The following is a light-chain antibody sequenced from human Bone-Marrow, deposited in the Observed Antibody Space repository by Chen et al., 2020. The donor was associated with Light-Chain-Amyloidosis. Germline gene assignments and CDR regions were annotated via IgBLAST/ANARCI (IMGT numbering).Light chain of an antibody. CDR2: DAS. V-gene: IGLV3-21*02. CDR1: NIGSTS. J-gene: IGLJ3*02. CDR3: QMWDRSSDRPV. Sequence: SYVLTQPSSVSVAPGQTATIACGGNNIGSTSVHWYQQTPDQAPLMVVYDASDRPSGIPERLSGSTYGTTTTLTISRVEARDEADYYGQMWDRSSDRPVFGGGTKLTVL.